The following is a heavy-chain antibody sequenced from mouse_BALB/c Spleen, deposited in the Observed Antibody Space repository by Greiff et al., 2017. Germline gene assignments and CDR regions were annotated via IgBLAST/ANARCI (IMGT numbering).Heavy chain of an antibody. CDR3: ASGAGPAWFAY. Sequence: QVQLQQPGAELVKPGASVKRSCKASGYTFTSYWMHWVKQRPGQGLEWIGEINPSNGRTNYNEKFKSKATLTVDKSSSTAYMQLSSLTSEDSAVYYCASGAGPAWFAYWGQGTLVTVSA. CDR1: GYTFTSYW. CDR2: INPSNGRT. V-gene: IGHV1S81*02. J-gene: IGHJ3*01.